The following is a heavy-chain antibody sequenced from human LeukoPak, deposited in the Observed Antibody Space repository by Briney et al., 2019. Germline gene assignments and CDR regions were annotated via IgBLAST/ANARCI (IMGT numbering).Heavy chain of an antibody. D-gene: IGHD1-26*01. J-gene: IGHJ4*02. CDR3: ARLVGTTRVNY. CDR2: IYYSGYT. CDR1: GGSIYSTNYY. Sequence: SETLSLTCTVSGGSIYSTNYYWGWIRQPPGKGLEWIGSIYYSGYTYYNPSLKSRLTLSVDTSKNQASLELSSMTAADTAVYYCARLVGTTRVNYWGQGTLVTVSS. V-gene: IGHV4-39*01.